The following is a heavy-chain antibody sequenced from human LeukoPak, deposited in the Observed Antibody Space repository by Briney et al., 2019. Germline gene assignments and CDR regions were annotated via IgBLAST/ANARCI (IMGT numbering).Heavy chain of an antibody. V-gene: IGHV4-34*01. J-gene: IGHJ4*02. D-gene: IGHD3-10*01. CDR1: GGSFSGYY. CDR3: ARDTYYYGSGTRFDY. Sequence: PSETLSLTCAVYGGSFSGYYWSWIRQPPGKGLEWIGEINHSGSTNYNPSLKSRVTISVDTSKNQFSLKLSSVTAADTAVYYCARDTYYYGSGTRFDYWGQGTLVTVSS. CDR2: INHSGST.